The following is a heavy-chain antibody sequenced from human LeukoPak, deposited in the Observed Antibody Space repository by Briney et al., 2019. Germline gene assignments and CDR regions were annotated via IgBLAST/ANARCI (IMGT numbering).Heavy chain of an antibody. Sequence: SETLSLTCAVYGGSFSGYYWSWIRQPPGKGLEWIGEINHSGSTNYDPSLKSRVTISVDTSKNQFSLKLSSVTAADTAVYYCARDFAFDIWGQGTMVTVSS. V-gene: IGHV4-34*01. CDR2: INHSGST. J-gene: IGHJ3*02. CDR1: GGSFSGYY. CDR3: ARDFAFDI.